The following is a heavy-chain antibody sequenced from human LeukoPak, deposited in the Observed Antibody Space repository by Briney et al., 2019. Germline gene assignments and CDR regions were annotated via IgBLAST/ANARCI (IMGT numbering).Heavy chain of an antibody. CDR2: INSDGSST. CDR1: GLTFSSYW. D-gene: IGHD2-2*01. V-gene: IGHV3-74*01. J-gene: IGHJ5*02. Sequence: GGSLRLSCAASGLTFSSYWMHWVRQAPGKGLVWVSRINSDGSSTSYADSVKGRFTISRDNAKNTLYLQMNSLRAEDTAVYYCASHRQIVPGSSGYWFDPWGQGTLVTVSS. CDR3: ASHRQIVPGSSGYWFDP.